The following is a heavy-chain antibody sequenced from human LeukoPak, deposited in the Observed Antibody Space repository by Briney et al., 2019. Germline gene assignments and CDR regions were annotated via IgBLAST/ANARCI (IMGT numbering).Heavy chain of an antibody. J-gene: IGHJ3*02. V-gene: IGHV4-34*01. D-gene: IGHD2-2*01. CDR3: ASYCSSTSCHDAFDI. Sequence: PSETLSLTCAVYGGSFSGYYWSWIRQPPGKGLEWIGEINHSGSTNYNPSLKSRVTISVDTSKNQFSLKLSSVTAADTAVYYCASYCSSTSCHDAFDIWGQGTMVTVSS. CDR2: INHSGST. CDR1: GGSFSGYY.